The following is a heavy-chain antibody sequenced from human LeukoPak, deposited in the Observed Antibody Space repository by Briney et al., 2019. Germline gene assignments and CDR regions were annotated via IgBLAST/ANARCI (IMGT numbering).Heavy chain of an antibody. J-gene: IGHJ4*02. V-gene: IGHV1-69*04. CDR2: IIPSLDLA. D-gene: IGHD4-4*01. Sequence: SVKVSCKASGGKFSIYAVIWVRQAPGQGLDWMGRIIPSLDLANYAQNFQDRVTITADKSTSTVYMELSSLRSEDTAMYYCARDKDDYTLWGQGTLVTVSS. CDR3: ARDKDDYTL. CDR1: GGKFSIYA.